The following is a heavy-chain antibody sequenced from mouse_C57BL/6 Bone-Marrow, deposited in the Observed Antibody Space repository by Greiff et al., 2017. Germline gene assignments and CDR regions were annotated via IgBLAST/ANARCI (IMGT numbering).Heavy chain of an antibody. J-gene: IGHJ3*01. CDR1: GYTFTSYW. CDR3: ARENGNKAWFAY. Sequence: VQRVESGAELAKPGASVKLSCKASGYTFTSYWMHWVKQRPGQGLEWIGYINPSSGYTKYNQKFKDKATLTADKSTSTAYMQLSSLTYEDSAVYYCARENGNKAWFAYWGQGTLVTVSA. D-gene: IGHD2-1*01. V-gene: IGHV1-7*01. CDR2: INPSSGYT.